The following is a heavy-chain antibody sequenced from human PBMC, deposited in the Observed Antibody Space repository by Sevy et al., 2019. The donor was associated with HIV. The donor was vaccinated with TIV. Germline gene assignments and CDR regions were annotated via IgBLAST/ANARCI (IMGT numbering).Heavy chain of an antibody. Sequence: SETLSLTCTVSGDSISGYYWSWIRQPPGKGLQWIGYICYNGRTNYNPSLKRRVTISEDTSKNKFSLRLTSVTAADTAVYYCARAWSGYYYAMDVWGQGTTVTVSS. V-gene: IGHV4-59*01. CDR1: GDSISGYY. CDR3: ARAWSGYYYAMDV. D-gene: IGHD3-3*01. CDR2: ICYNGRT. J-gene: IGHJ6*02.